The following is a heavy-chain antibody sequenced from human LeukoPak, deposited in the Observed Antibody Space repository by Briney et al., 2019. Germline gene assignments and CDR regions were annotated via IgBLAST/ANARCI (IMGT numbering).Heavy chain of an antibody. V-gene: IGHV3-21*01. D-gene: IGHD3-22*01. CDR3: ARQSITMTQYYFDY. CDR2: ISSSSSYI. CDR1: GFTFSSYI. J-gene: IGHJ4*02. Sequence: SGGSLRLSCAASGFTFSSYIMNWVRQAPGKGLEWVSSISSSSSYIYHADSVKGRFTISRDNAKNSLYLQMNSLRAEDTAVYYCARQSITMTQYYFDYWGQGTLVTVSS.